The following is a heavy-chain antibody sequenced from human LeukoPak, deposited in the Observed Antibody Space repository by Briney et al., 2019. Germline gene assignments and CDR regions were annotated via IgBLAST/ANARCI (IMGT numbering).Heavy chain of an antibody. CDR3: AGGGIYGAFDL. CDR1: GGPIGSYY. CDR2: IYYSGST. V-gene: IGHV4-59*08. J-gene: IGHJ3*01. Sequence: SETLSLTCTVSGGPIGSYYWSWIRQPPGKGLEWIGYIYYSGSTNYNPSLKSRVTMSVDTSKKQFSLKLTSVTAADTAVFYCAGGGIYGAFDLWGQGTMVTVSS. D-gene: IGHD1-26*01.